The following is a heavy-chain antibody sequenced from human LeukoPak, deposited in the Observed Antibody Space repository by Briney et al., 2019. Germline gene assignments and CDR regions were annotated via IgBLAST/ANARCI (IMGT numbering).Heavy chain of an antibody. Sequence: PGGSLRLSCAASGFTFSSYGMHWVRQAPGKGLEWVANIKPDGIDTYYVESVKGRFTISRDNAKNSLYLQMDSLRAEDTAVYYCARDLWGAGVHWYFDLWGRGTLVTVSS. CDR1: GFTFSSYG. CDR2: IKPDGIDT. J-gene: IGHJ2*01. D-gene: IGHD3-10*01. CDR3: ARDLWGAGVHWYFDL. V-gene: IGHV3-7*01.